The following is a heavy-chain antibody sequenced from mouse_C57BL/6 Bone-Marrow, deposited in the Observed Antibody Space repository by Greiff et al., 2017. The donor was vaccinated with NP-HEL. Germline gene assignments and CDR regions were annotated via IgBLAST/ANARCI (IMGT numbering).Heavy chain of an antibody. CDR3: TRWGDGYYGYCDV. CDR1: GYTFTDYE. V-gene: IGHV1-15*01. J-gene: IGHJ1*03. Sequence: QVQLKESGAELVRPGASVTLSCKASGYTFTDYEMHWVKQTPVHGLEWIGAIDPETGGTAYNQKFKGKAILTADKSSSTAYMELRSLTSEDSAVYYCTRWGDGYYGYCDVWGTGTTVTVSS. D-gene: IGHD2-3*01. CDR2: IDPETGGT.